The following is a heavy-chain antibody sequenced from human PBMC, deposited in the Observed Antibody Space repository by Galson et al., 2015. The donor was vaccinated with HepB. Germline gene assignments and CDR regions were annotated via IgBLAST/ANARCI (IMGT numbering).Heavy chain of an antibody. CDR3: ARGPNSSSWYAWFDP. J-gene: IGHJ5*02. CDR1: GYTFTSYA. V-gene: IGHV1-3*01. Sequence: SVKVSCKASGYTFTSYAMHWVRQAPGQRLEWMGWINAGNGNTKYSQKFQGRVTITRDTSAGTAYMELSSLRSEDTAVYYCARGPNSSSWYAWFDPWGQGTLVTVSS. CDR2: INAGNGNT. D-gene: IGHD6-13*01.